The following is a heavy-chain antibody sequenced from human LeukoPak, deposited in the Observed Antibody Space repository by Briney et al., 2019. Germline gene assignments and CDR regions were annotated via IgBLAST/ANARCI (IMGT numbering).Heavy chain of an antibody. CDR1: GFTFSDYY. V-gene: IGHV3-11*05. J-gene: IGHJ4*02. D-gene: IGHD3-22*01. Sequence: GGSLRLSCAASGFTFSDYYMSWIRQAPGKGLEWVSYISSTSSYTNYADSVKGRFTISRDNGKNSLYLQMNSLRAEDTAVYYCARVYPEGYLSDYWGQGTLVTVSS. CDR2: ISSTSSYT. CDR3: ARVYPEGYLSDY.